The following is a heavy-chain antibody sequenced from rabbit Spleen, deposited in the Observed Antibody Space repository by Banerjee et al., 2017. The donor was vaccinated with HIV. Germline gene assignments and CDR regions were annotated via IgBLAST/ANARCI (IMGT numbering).Heavy chain of an antibody. V-gene: IGHV1S45*01. Sequence: LEESGGGLVKPGGTLTLTCTVSGFSFSSNWICWVRQAPGKGLEWIACIDTNDGDTDYANWPKGRFTISKTSSTTVTLQMTSLTAADTATYFCATDIFGYGGFNLWGQGTLVTVS. CDR2: IDTNDGDT. CDR3: ATDIFGYGGFNL. D-gene: IGHD6-1*01. CDR1: GFSFSSNW. J-gene: IGHJ4*01.